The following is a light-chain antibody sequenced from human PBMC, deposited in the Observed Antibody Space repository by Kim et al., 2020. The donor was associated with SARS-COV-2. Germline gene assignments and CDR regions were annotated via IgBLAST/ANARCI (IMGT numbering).Light chain of an antibody. Sequence: DIQMTQSPSSLSSSVGDTVTITCRTSQSIGNYLNWYRQKPGEAPNLLIYAASTLQTGVPLRFSGSGCGTDFTLTISSLQPEDFATYYCQQSYSSPLTFGGGNKVDI. CDR3: QQSYSSPLT. V-gene: IGKV1-39*01. CDR1: QSIGNY. J-gene: IGKJ4*01. CDR2: AAS.